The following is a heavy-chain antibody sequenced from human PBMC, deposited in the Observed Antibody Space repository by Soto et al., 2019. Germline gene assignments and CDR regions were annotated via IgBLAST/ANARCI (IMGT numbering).Heavy chain of an antibody. Sequence: SETLSLTCAVYGWSFSGCYCSWSRRPPGKRLEGIGEINHNGGTNYNPSLNSRGTISVDTSKNQFSLKLSSVTAADTAVYYCARVGAEYSSSWYANFDYWGQGTLVTVSS. J-gene: IGHJ4*02. CDR3: ARVGAEYSSSWYANFDY. CDR1: GWSFSGCY. D-gene: IGHD6-13*01. V-gene: IGHV4-34*01. CDR2: INHNGGT.